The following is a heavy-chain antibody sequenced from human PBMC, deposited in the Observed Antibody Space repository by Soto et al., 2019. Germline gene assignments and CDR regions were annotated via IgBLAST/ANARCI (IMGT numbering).Heavy chain of an antibody. J-gene: IGHJ4*02. Sequence: SETLSLTCTVSGASISSDYWSWSRHPPGKGLEWIGYSYYSGSTNYNPYLKSRVTITVDTSKNQVSLKLSTVTAADTAVYYCASPMIYYYESSDRSFDHWGQGTLVTVSS. CDR1: GASISSDY. CDR3: ASPMIYYYESSDRSFDH. D-gene: IGHD3-22*01. V-gene: IGHV4-59*08. CDR2: SYYSGST.